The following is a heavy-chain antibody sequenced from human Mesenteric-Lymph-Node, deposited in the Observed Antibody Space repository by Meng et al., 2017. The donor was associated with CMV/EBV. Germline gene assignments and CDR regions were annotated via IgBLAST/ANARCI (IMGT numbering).Heavy chain of an antibody. CDR1: GFTFTSSS. J-gene: IGHJ6*02. Sequence: SVKVSCKAAGFTFTSSSVQWVRQARGQRLEWIGWIVVGSGNTRYAQKFQERVTITRDMSTSTAYMELSSLSSEDTAVYYCAAAAANSGYYGMDVWGQGTTVTVSS. V-gene: IGHV1-58*01. CDR2: IVVGSGNT. D-gene: IGHD6-13*01. CDR3: AAAAANSGYYGMDV.